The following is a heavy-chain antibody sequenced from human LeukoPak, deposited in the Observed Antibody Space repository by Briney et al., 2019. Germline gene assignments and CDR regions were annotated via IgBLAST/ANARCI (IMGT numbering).Heavy chain of an antibody. CDR1: GYSISSGYY. CDR2: IYHSGST. D-gene: IGHD2-21*01. J-gene: IGHJ4*02. V-gene: IGHV4-38-2*01. Sequence: SETLSLTCAVSGYSISSGYYWGWIRQPPGKGLEWIGSIYHSGSTYYNPSLKSRVTISVDTSKNQFSLKPSSVTAADTAVYYCAGSVVRNVDYWGQGTLVTVSS. CDR3: AGSVVRNVDY.